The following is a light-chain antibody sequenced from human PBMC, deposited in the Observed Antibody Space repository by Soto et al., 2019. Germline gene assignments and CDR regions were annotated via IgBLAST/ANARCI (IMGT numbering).Light chain of an antibody. J-gene: IGKJ4*01. V-gene: IGKV1D-16*01. CDR3: QQYYSYSTLT. CDR2: AAS. Sequence: DIQMTQSPSSVSASVGDRVTITCRASQGISSWLAWYQQNPGIAPKLLIYAASSLQSGVPARFSGSGSGTEFTLTISSLEPDDFTIYYCQQYYSYSTLTFGRGTKVDIK. CDR1: QGISSW.